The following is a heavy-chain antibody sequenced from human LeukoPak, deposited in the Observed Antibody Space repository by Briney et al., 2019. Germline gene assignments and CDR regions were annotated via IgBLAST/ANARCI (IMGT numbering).Heavy chain of an antibody. Sequence: GGSLRLSCAASGFTFSSYGMHWVRQAPGKGLEWVAVIWYDGSNKYYADSVKGRFTISRDNSKNTLYLQMNSLRAEDTAVYYCARVWISRFGELLTAHYYYGMDVWGQGTTVTVPS. V-gene: IGHV3-33*01. J-gene: IGHJ6*02. CDR1: GFTFSSYG. CDR2: IWYDGSNK. CDR3: ARVWISRFGELLTAHYYYGMDV. D-gene: IGHD3-10*01.